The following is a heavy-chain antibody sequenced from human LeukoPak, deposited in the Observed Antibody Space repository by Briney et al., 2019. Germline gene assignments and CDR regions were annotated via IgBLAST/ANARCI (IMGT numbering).Heavy chain of an antibody. J-gene: IGHJ5*02. CDR2: FDPEDGET. Sequence: ASVKVSCKVSGYTLTELSMHWVRQAPGKGVEWMGGFDPEDGETIYAQKFQGRVTMTEDTSTDTAYMELSSLRSEDTAVYYCATGVMRELSPHLWGQGTLVTVSS. CDR3: ATGVMRELSPHL. D-gene: IGHD3-16*02. V-gene: IGHV1-24*01. CDR1: GYTLTELS.